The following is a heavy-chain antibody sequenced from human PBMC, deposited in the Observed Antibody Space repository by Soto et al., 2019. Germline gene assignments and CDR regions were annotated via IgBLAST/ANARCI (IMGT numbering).Heavy chain of an antibody. J-gene: IGHJ6*02. CDR2: IIPIFGTA. D-gene: IGHD1-7*01. V-gene: IGHV1-69*01. CDR1: GGTFSSYA. Sequence: QVQLVQSGAEVKKPGSSVKVSCTASGGTFSSYAISWVRQAPGQGLEWMGGIIPIFGTANYAQKFQGRVTITEDESTSTAYMELSSLRSEDTAVYYCAREVITGTIDAYYYYYYGMDVWGQGTTVTVSS. CDR3: AREVITGTIDAYYYYYYGMDV.